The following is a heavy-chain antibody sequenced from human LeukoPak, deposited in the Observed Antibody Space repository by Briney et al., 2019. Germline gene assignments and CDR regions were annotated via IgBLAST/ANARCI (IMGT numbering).Heavy chain of an antibody. D-gene: IGHD3-9*01. CDR3: ARHNYDILTGYYNGGLPEGGPVY. J-gene: IGHJ4*02. CDR1: GYSFTSYW. CDR2: IDPSDSYT. V-gene: IGHV5-10-1*01. Sequence: GESLKISCKGSGYSFTSYWISWVRQMPGKGLEWMGRIDPSDSYTNYSPSFQGHVTISADKSISTAYLQWSSLKASDTAMYYCARHNYDILTGYYNGGLPEGGPVYWGQGTLVTVSS.